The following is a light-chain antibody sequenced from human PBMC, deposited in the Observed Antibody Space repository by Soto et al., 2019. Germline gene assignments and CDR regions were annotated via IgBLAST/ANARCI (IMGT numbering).Light chain of an antibody. CDR2: GAS. Sequence: EIVMTQSPASLSLSPGEISTLSCRASQSISTNLAWYHQKPGQAPRLLIYGASTRATGIPARFSGSGSGTEFTLTISSLQSEDFAVYYCQQYYDWPITFGQGTRLEI. J-gene: IGKJ5*01. V-gene: IGKV3-15*01. CDR3: QQYYDWPIT. CDR1: QSISTN.